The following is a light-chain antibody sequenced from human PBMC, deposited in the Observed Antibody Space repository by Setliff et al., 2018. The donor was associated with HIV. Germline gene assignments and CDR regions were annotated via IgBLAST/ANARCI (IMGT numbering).Light chain of an antibody. CDR1: SSDVGGYNF. J-gene: IGLJ2*01. V-gene: IGLV2-14*03. CDR2: DVT. Sequence: QSVLTHPASVSGSPGQSVTISCTGTSSDVGGYNFVSWYQQHPGKTPELLIYDVTNRPSGVSDRFSGSKSGNTASLTISGLQPEDEADYYCSSYTSTRALLFGGGTKVTVL. CDR3: SSYTSTRALL.